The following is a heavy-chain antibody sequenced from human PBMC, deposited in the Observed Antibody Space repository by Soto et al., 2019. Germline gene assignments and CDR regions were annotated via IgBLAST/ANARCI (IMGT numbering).Heavy chain of an antibody. D-gene: IGHD3-22*01. Sequence: ASVKVSCKASGYTFRSYGISWVRQAPGQGLEWVGWISAYNGDTHYAPKFQGRVTMTWDTSINTAYMELSSLRSEDTAVYYCARGYYDTSGYYPIDFWGQGTLVTVSS. CDR1: GYTFRSYG. J-gene: IGHJ4*02. CDR3: ARGYYDTSGYYPIDF. CDR2: ISAYNGDT. V-gene: IGHV1-18*04.